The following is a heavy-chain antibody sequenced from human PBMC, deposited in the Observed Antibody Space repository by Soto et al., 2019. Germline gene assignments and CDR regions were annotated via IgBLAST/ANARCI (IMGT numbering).Heavy chain of an antibody. CDR2: INHSGST. V-gene: IGHV4-34*01. D-gene: IGHD6-13*01. CDR1: GGSFSVYY. CDR3: ARAARAAAGNGLGY. Sequence: PSETMYLTCAVYGGSFSVYYWSWIRQPPGKGLEWIGEINHSGSTNYNPSLKSRVTISVDTSKNQFSLKLSSVTAADTAVYYCARAARAAAGNGLGYWGQGTLVTVSS. J-gene: IGHJ4*02.